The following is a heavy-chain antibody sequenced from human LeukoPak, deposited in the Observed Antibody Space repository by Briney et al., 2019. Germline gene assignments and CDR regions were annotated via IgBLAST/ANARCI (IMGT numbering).Heavy chain of an antibody. CDR3: ARDRGPFLATPNLSRSWFAP. CDR1: GFTFSSYA. Sequence: PGGSLRLSCAASGFTFSSYAMHWVRQAPGKGLEWVTVISYDANNKYYADPVKGRFTISRDNSKNTLYLQMNSLRAEDAAVYYCARDRGPFLATPNLSRSWFAPWGQGTLVTVSS. D-gene: IGHD3-3*02. J-gene: IGHJ5*02. V-gene: IGHV3-30*04. CDR2: ISYDANNK.